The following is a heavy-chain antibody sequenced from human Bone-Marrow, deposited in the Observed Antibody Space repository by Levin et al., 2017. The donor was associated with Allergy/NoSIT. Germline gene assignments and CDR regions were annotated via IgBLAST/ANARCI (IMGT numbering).Heavy chain of an antibody. Sequence: AGESLKISCKASGYIFTTYAMNWVRQAPGEGLEWMGWINTNTGNPTYAQGFTGRFVFSLDTSVNTAYLQINSLKAEDTAVYFCARDFRRGIVGWFDPWGQGTLVIVSS. D-gene: IGHD1-26*01. CDR1: GYIFTTYA. CDR3: ARDFRRGIVGWFDP. V-gene: IGHV7-4-1*02. CDR2: INTNTGNP. J-gene: IGHJ5*02.